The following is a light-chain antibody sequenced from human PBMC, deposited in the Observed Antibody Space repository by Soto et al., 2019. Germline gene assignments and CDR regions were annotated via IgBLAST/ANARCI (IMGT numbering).Light chain of an antibody. CDR1: SSDVGSYNL. CDR2: EGS. CDR3: CSYAGSSTFLYV. J-gene: IGLJ1*01. V-gene: IGLV2-23*03. Sequence: QSALTQPASVSGSPGQSITISCTGTSSDVGSYNLVSWYQQHPGKAPKLMIYEGSKRPSGVSNRFSGPKSGNTASLTISGLQAEDEADYYCCSYAGSSTFLYVFGTGTKVTVL.